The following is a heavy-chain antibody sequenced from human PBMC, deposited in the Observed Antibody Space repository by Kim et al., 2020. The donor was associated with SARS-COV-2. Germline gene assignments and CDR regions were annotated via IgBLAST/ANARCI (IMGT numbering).Heavy chain of an antibody. D-gene: IGHD5-18*01. J-gene: IGHJ4*02. CDR2: ISSSSSTI. CDR1: GFTFSSYS. V-gene: IGHV3-48*02. Sequence: GGSLRLSCAASGFTFSSYSMNWVRQAPGKGLEWVSYISSSSSTIYYADSVKGRFTISRDNAKNSLYLQMNSLRDEDTAVYYCARDTRGGYSYATGDYWGQGTLVTVSS. CDR3: ARDTRGGYSYATGDY.